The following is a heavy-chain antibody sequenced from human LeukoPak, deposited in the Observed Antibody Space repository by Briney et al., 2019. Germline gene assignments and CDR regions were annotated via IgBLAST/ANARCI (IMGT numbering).Heavy chain of an antibody. Sequence: SGGSLRLSCAASGFTFSGSAMHWVRQASGKGLEWVGRIRSKANSYATAYAASVKGRFTISRDNSKNTLYLQMNSLRAEDTAVYYCAKDRQWELQDYFDYWGQGTLVTVSS. J-gene: IGHJ4*02. V-gene: IGHV3-73*01. CDR1: GFTFSGSA. D-gene: IGHD1-26*01. CDR3: AKDRQWELQDYFDY. CDR2: IRSKANSYAT.